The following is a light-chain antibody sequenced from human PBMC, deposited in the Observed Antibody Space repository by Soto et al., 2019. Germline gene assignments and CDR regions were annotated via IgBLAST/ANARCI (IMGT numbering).Light chain of an antibody. V-gene: IGKV1-39*01. Sequence: DIQMTQYPSSLSASVEDRVIITCRASQSISNHLTWYQQKPGKAPKLLIFAASSLQSGVPSRFSGSRAGPDFTLTISSLQPEDFATYYCQQSYSSPPTFGQGTKVEIK. J-gene: IGKJ1*01. CDR1: QSISNH. CDR3: QQSYSSPPT. CDR2: AAS.